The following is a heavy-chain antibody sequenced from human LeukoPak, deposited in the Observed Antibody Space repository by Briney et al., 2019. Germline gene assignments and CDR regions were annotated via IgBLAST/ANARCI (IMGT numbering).Heavy chain of an antibody. J-gene: IGHJ4*02. V-gene: IGHV3-7*04. CDR2: IKEDGTAK. CDR1: GFTFSSSW. CDR3: ARGSGYSRM. Sequence: PGGSLRLSCAASGFTFSSSWMAWVRQAPGKGLEWVGNIKEDGTAKNYVVSVRGRFTISRDNAKNSLYLQMNSLGGDDTGVYYCARGSGYSRMWGQGTLVTVSS. D-gene: IGHD3-3*01.